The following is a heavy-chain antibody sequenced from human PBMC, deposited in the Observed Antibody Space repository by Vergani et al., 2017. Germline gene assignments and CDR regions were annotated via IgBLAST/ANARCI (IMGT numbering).Heavy chain of an antibody. CDR3: ARRSCGGDCYVPNYYFDY. CDR2: IYPGDSDT. D-gene: IGHD2-21*01. J-gene: IGHJ4*02. Sequence: EVQLVQSGAEVKKPGESLTISCKGSGYSFTSYWIGWVRQMPGKGLEWMGIIYPGDSDTRYSPSFQGKVTISADKSISTAYLQWSSLKASDTAMYYCARRSCGGDCYVPNYYFDYWGQRTLVTGSS. V-gene: IGHV5-51*01. CDR1: GYSFTSYW.